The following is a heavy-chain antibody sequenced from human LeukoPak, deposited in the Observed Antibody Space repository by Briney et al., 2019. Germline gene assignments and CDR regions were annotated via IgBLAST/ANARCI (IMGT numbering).Heavy chain of an antibody. V-gene: IGHV1-46*01. CDR2: INPSGGST. CDR1: GYTFTSYY. CDR3: ARSQDSSSSYGSPGHS. Sequence: ASVKVSCKASGYTFTSYYMHWVRQAPGQGREWMGIINPSGGSTSYAQKFQGRVTMTRDMSTSTVYMELSSLRCEDTAVYYCARSQDSSSSYGSPGHSWGQGTLVTVSS. J-gene: IGHJ4*02. D-gene: IGHD6-13*01.